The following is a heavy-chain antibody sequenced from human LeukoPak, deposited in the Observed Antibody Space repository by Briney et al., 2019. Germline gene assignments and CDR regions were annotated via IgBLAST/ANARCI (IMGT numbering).Heavy chain of an antibody. Sequence: SSQTLSLTCTVSGGSISSGDYYWSWIRQPPGKGLEWIGYIYYSGSTYYNPSLKSRVTISVDTSKNQFSLKLSSVTAADTAVYYCARGADSGSYLWTLDYWGQGTLVTVSS. D-gene: IGHD3-10*01. J-gene: IGHJ4*02. V-gene: IGHV4-30-4*01. CDR2: IYYSGST. CDR1: GGSISSGDYY. CDR3: ARGADSGSYLWTLDY.